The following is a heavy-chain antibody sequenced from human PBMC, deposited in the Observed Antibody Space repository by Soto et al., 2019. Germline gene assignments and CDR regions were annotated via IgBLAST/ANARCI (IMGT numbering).Heavy chain of an antibody. D-gene: IGHD3-22*01. CDR2: VYHTGTT. Sequence: PSETLSLTCVVSGGPVSGDDLYWSWIRHLPGKGLEWIANVYHTGTTYYNPSLKSRVSMSVDTSQNQFSLILASGTAADTAVYYCARALVTDYNSRDYHYYFAMDVWGQGTSVTVSS. CDR1: GGPVSGDDLY. V-gene: IGHV4-31*02. CDR3: ARALVTDYNSRDYHYYFAMDV. J-gene: IGHJ6*02.